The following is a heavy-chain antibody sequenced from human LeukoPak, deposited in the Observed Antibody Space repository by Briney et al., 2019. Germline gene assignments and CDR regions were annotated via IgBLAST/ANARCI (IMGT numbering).Heavy chain of an antibody. D-gene: IGHD2-21*02. CDR1: GGTFSSYA. CDR3: ASQGAGGIAYCGGDCYSGVLDY. V-gene: IGHV1-69*04. CDR2: IIPILGIA. Sequence: SVKVSCKASGGTFSSYAISWVRQAPGQGLEWMGRIIPILGIANYAQKFQGRVTITADKSTSTAYMELSSLRSEDTAVYYCASQGAGGIAYCGGDCYSGVLDYWGQGTLVTVSS. J-gene: IGHJ4*02.